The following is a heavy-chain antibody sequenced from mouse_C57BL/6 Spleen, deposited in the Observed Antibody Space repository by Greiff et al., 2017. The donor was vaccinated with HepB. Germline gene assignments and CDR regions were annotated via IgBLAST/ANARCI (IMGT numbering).Heavy chain of an antibody. CDR1: GYSFTGYY. D-gene: IGHD1-1*01. J-gene: IGHJ4*01. V-gene: IGHV1-64*01. CDR3: ARGGYWEAPFHTHYAMDY. Sequence: VQLQQSGPELVKPGASVKISCKASGYSFTGYYMNWVKQRPGQGLEWIGMIHPNSGSTNYNEKFKSKATLTVDKSSSTAYMQLSSLTSEDSAVYYCARGGYWEAPFHTHYAMDYWGQGTAVTVSS. CDR2: IHPNSGST.